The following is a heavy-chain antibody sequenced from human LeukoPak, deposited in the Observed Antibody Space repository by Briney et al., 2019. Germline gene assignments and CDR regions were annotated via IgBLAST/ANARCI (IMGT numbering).Heavy chain of an antibody. CDR1: GFTFSDYS. J-gene: IGHJ4*02. CDR2: ISSGGSAI. V-gene: IGHV3-11*01. Sequence: PGGSLRLSCAASGFTFSDYSMSWIRQAPGKGLEWVSHISSGGSAIYYADSVKGRFTISRDNAKNSLYLQMNSLRAEDTAVYYCARRVPVGEPYDSWGQGTLVTVSS. D-gene: IGHD3-16*01. CDR3: ARRVPVGEPYDS.